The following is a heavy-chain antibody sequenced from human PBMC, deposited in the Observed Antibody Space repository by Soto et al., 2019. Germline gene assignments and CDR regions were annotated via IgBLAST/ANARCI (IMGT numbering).Heavy chain of an antibody. J-gene: IGHJ4*02. Sequence: PSETLSLSCTVSGGSISPYYCSGIRHPPGKGLEWIGFIFFTGSTSYNPSLKSRITMSIDTSKNQFSLKLSSVTAADTAVFYCARVYTVNYVGYFDYWGQGALVTVSS. V-gene: IGHV4-59*12. CDR1: GGSISPYY. D-gene: IGHD3-10*02. CDR2: IFFTGST. CDR3: ARVYTVNYVGYFDY.